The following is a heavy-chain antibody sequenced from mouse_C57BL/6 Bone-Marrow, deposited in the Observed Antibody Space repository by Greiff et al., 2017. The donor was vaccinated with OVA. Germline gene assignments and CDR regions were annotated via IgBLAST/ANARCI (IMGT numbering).Heavy chain of an antibody. J-gene: IGHJ2*01. CDR2: ISSDSSTI. CDR3: ALGYFEY. Sequence: EVQLVESGGGLVKPGGSLKLSCAASGFTFSDSGMPWVRQVPETGLEWVAYISSDSSTIYYADTVKGRFPISRDNAKNTLLLQITRLGAEDTAMYYCALGYFEYWGQGTTLTVSS. V-gene: IGHV5-17*01. D-gene: IGHD3-1*01. CDR1: GFTFSDSG.